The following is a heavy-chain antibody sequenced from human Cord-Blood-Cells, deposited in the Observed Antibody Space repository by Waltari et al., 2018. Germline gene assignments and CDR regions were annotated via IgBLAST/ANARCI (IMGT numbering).Heavy chain of an antibody. J-gene: IGHJ6*02. V-gene: IGHV4-39*01. CDR2: IYYSGST. Sequence: QLQLQESGPGLVKPSETLSLTCTVSGGSISSSSYYWGWIRQPPGKGLEWIGSIYYSGSTYYNPSRKSRVTISVDTSKNQFSLKLSSVTAADTAVYYCARQPSSGWYYYYYGMDVWGQGTTVTVSS. CDR1: GGSISSSSYY. D-gene: IGHD6-19*01. CDR3: ARQPSSGWYYYYYGMDV.